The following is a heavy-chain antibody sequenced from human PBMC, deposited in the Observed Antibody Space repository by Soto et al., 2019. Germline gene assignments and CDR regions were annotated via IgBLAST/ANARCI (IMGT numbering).Heavy chain of an antibody. Sequence: QVQLQESGPGLVKPSETLSLTCTVSGGSISSYYWSWIRQPPGKGLEWIGYIYYSGSTNYNPSLKSRVSIYLATSTNRCSLKLSSMTAAGTAVDYCARVDSRHGPDFDYWGQGTLVTVSS. J-gene: IGHJ4*02. V-gene: IGHV4-59*01. CDR1: GGSISSYY. D-gene: IGHD3-9*01. CDR2: IYYSGST. CDR3: ARVDSRHGPDFDY.